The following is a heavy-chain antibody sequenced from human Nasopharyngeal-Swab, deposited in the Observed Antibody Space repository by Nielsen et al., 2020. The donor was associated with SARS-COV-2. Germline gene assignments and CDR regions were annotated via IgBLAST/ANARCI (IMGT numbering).Heavy chain of an antibody. CDR1: GFTFSSYW. Sequence: GEALKISWAASGFTFSSYWMSWVRQAPGKGLEWVANIKQEGSEKYYVDSVKGRFTISRDNAKNSLYLQMNSLRAEDTAVYYCARERGNSLDYWGQGTLFTVSS. V-gene: IGHV3-7*01. D-gene: IGHD4-23*01. J-gene: IGHJ4*02. CDR3: ARERGNSLDY. CDR2: IKQEGSEK.